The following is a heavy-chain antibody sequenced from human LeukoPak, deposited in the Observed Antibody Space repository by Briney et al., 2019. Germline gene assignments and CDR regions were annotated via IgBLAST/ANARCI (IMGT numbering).Heavy chain of an antibody. D-gene: IGHD6-13*01. CDR2: ISYDGSNK. J-gene: IGHJ4*02. V-gene: IGHV3-30*07. CDR3: ARWDIPTADIDY. Sequence: GGSLRLSCAASGFTFSSYAMHWVRQAPGKGLEWVAVISYDGSNKYYADSVKGRFTISRDNSKNTLFLQMNSLRAEDTALYYCARWDIPTADIDYWGQGTLVTVSS. CDR1: GFTFSSYA.